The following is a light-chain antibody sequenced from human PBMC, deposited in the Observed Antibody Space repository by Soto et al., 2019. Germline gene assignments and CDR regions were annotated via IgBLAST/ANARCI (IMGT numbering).Light chain of an antibody. CDR2: DAS. CDR3: QQRSNWPSLT. V-gene: IGKV3-11*01. Sequence: ENVLIQSASTLSLSTGERATLSCRASQSVGSYLAWYQHKPGQAPRLLISDASNRATGIPARFSGSGSETDFTLTISSLEPEDSAVYYCQQRSNWPSLTFGGGTKVDI. J-gene: IGKJ4*01. CDR1: QSVGSY.